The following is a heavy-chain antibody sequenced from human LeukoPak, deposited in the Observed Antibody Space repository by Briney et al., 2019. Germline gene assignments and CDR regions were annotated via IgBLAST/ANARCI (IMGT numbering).Heavy chain of an antibody. J-gene: IGHJ4*02. V-gene: IGHV4-34*01. Sequence: SETLSLTCAVYGGSFSGYYWSWIRQPPGKGLEWIGEINHSGSTNYNPSLKSRVTISVDTSKNQFSPKLSSVTAADTAVYYCARGRWLRSSFDYWGQGTLVTVSS. D-gene: IGHD5-12*01. CDR3: ARGRWLRSSFDY. CDR1: GGSFSGYY. CDR2: INHSGST.